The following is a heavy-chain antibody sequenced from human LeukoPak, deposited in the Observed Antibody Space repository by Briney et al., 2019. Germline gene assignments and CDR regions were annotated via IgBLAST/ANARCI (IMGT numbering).Heavy chain of an antibody. CDR3: SRENGAFSPFGY. D-gene: IGHD2-8*01. Sequence: PSGTLSLTCGVSGGSITSTSWWRWVRQPPGQGLEWIGEVSLSGLTNYNPSLSSRVIMALDTSKNHLSLHRTSVTAADTAVYYCSRENGAFSPFGYWGQGYLVTVLS. J-gene: IGHJ4*02. CDR1: GGSITSTSW. V-gene: IGHV4-4*02. CDR2: VSLSGLT.